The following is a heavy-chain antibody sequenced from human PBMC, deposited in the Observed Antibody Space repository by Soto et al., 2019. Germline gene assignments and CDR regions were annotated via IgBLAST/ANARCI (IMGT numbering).Heavy chain of an antibody. Sequence: ASVKVSCKASGYTFTSYGISWVRQAPGQGLEWMGWISAYNGNTNYAQKLQGRVTMTTDTSTSTAYMELRSLRSDDTAVYYCARLYSRGWFTRFGFDPWGQGTLVTVSS. V-gene: IGHV1-18*01. CDR2: ISAYNGNT. CDR1: GYTFTSYG. D-gene: IGHD6-19*01. J-gene: IGHJ5*02. CDR3: ARLYSRGWFTRFGFDP.